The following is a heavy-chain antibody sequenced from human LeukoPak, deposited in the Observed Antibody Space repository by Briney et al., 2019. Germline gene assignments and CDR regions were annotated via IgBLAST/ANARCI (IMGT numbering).Heavy chain of an antibody. J-gene: IGHJ6*03. Sequence: SETLSLTCTVSGGSISSYYWSWIRQPAGTALEWIGRIYTSGTITYNPSLKSRVTMSVDTSKNQFSLKLSSVTAADTAVYYCARGSGGYYYYMDVWGKGTTVTVSS. CDR2: IYTSGTI. CDR3: ARGSGGYYYYMDV. V-gene: IGHV4-4*07. CDR1: GGSISSYY. D-gene: IGHD3-3*01.